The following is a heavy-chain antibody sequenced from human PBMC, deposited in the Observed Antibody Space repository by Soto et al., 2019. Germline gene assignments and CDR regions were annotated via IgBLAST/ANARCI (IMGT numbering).Heavy chain of an antibody. CDR2: IYYSGST. J-gene: IGHJ6*02. CDR3: ARDRKWIQLDYYYGMDV. V-gene: IGHV4-59*12. CDR1: GGSISRYY. D-gene: IGHD1-1*01. Sequence: SETLSLTCTVSGGSISRYYWSWIRQPPGKGLEWIGYIYYSGSTNYNPSLKSRVTISVDKSKNQFSLKLSSVTAADTAVYYCARDRKWIQLDYYYGMDVWGQGTTVTVSS.